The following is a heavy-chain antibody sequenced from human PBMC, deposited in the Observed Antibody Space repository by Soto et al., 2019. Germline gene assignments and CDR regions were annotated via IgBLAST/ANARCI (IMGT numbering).Heavy chain of an antibody. D-gene: IGHD3-10*01. J-gene: IGHJ5*02. CDR1: RFTFTNYA. CDR2: ISGGGGST. Sequence: PGGSLILYCAASRFTFTNYAMTWVRHAPGKGLEWVSTISGGGGSTYYADSVKGRFTISRDNSKNTLYLQMNRLRADDTAVYYCARDATSMVRGTNNWFDPWGQGTLVTVSS. CDR3: ARDATSMVRGTNNWFDP. V-gene: IGHV3-23*01.